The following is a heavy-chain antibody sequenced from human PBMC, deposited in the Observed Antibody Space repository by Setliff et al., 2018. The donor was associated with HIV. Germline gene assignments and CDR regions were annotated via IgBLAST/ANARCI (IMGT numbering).Heavy chain of an antibody. V-gene: IGHV4-39*07. J-gene: IGHJ4*02. CDR3: ARVGYYDSSFDY. Sequence: SETLSLTCTVSGGSISNSNYYWGWIRQPPGKGLEWIGKINHSGSTNYNPSLKSRVTISVDTSRNQFSLKLNSVTAADTAVYYCARVGYYDSSFDYWGQGTLVTVSS. D-gene: IGHD3-22*01. CDR1: GGSISNSNYY. CDR2: INHSGST.